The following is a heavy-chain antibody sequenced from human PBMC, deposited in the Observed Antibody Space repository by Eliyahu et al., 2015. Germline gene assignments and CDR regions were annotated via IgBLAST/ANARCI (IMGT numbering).Heavy chain of an antibody. CDR1: GGXISSSXYY. Sequence: QLQLQXSGPGLVKPSETLSLXXTVSGGXISSSXYYXGWIXQPPGKGLEWIGSIYYSGSTYYNPSLKSRVTISVDTSKNQFSLKLSSVTAADTAVYYCARHSLLYSTVTTGKYYYYYGMDVWGQGTTVTVSS. V-gene: IGHV4-39*01. D-gene: IGHD4-17*01. J-gene: IGHJ6*02. CDR2: IYYSGST. CDR3: ARHSLLYSTVTTGKYYYYYGMDV.